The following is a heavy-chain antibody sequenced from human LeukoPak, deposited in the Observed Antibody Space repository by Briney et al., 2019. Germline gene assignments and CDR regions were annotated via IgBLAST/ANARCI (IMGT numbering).Heavy chain of an antibody. J-gene: IGHJ3*02. V-gene: IGHV1-18*01. CDR2: ISAYNGNT. D-gene: IGHD3-22*01. CDR3: ARDGDSSGYRNAFDI. CDR1: GYTFTSYG. Sequence: EASVKVSCKASGYTFTSYGISWVRQAPGQGLEWMGWISAYNGNTNYAQKLQGRVTMTTDTSTSTAYMGLRSLRSDDTAVYYCARDGDSSGYRNAFDIWGQGTMVTVSS.